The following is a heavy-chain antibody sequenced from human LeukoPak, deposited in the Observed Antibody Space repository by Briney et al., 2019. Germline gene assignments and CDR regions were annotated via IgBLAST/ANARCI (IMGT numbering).Heavy chain of an antibody. D-gene: IGHD2-15*01. CDR1: GFTFSSYS. J-gene: IGHJ4*02. CDR3: AKARSAVVEAATNY. V-gene: IGHV3-21*04. CDR2: ISSSSSYI. Sequence: GGSLRLSCAASGFTFSSYSMNWVRQAPGKGLEWVSSISSSSSYIYYADSVKGRFTISRDNSKNTLFLQMNSPTAEDTGVYYCAKARSAVVEAATNYWGQGTRVTVSS.